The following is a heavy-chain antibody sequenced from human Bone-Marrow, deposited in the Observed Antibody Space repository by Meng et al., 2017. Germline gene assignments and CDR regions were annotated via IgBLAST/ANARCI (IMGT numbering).Heavy chain of an antibody. CDR2: INPNTGGT. V-gene: IGHV1-2*02. CDR1: GYTLTDYY. D-gene: IGHD6-13*01. CDR3: ARGRKPLPLSTGIAAAGANYYFDY. J-gene: IGHJ4*02. Sequence: ASVKVSCKASGYTLTDYYIHWVRQAPGQGLEWMGWINPNTGGTKYTQKFQGRVTMTRDTSINTAYLELNRLLSDDTAVYFCARGRKPLPLSTGIAAAGANYYFDYWGQGTLVTVSS.